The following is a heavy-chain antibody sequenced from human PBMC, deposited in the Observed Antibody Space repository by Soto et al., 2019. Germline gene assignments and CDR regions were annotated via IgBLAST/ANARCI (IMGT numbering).Heavy chain of an antibody. J-gene: IGHJ5*02. V-gene: IGHV4-59*08. Sequence: SETLSLTCTVSGGSISSYYWSWIRQPPGKGLEWIGYIYYSGSTNYNPSLKSRVTISVDTSKNQFSLKLSSVTAADTAVYYCARLTYYDFWSGYSVNWFDPWGQGTLVTVSS. CDR3: ARLTYYDFWSGYSVNWFDP. CDR2: IYYSGST. CDR1: GGSISSYY. D-gene: IGHD3-3*01.